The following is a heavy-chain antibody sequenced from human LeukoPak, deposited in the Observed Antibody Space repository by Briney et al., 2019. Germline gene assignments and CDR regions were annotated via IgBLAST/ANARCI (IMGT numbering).Heavy chain of an antibody. J-gene: IGHJ4*02. V-gene: IGHV3-7*01. CDR3: ACRGYDYVWGSYRFDY. D-gene: IGHD3-16*02. Sequence: GGSLRLSCAASGFTFSSYWMSWVRQAPGKGLEWVANIKQDGSEKYYVDSVKGRFTISRDNAKNSLYLQMNSLRAEDTAVYYCACRGYDYVWGSYRFDYWGQGTLVTVSS. CDR1: GFTFSSYW. CDR2: IKQDGSEK.